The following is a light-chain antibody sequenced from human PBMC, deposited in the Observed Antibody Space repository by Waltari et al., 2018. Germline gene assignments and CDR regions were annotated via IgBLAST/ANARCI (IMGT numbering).Light chain of an antibody. CDR3: CSYAGDSLWV. Sequence: QSALTHPASVSASPGQSLPIPCKGTSSEIWRYNLASWYQQHPGKAPKVMIYDVTKRPSGVSNRFSGSKSGYTASLTVAGLQAEDESDYYCCSYAGDSLWVFGGGTKLTVL. V-gene: IGLV2-23*02. CDR1: SSEIWRYNL. J-gene: IGLJ3*02. CDR2: DVT.